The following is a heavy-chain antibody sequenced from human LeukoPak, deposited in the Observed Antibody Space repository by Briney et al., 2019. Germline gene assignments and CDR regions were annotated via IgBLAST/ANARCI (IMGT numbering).Heavy chain of an antibody. CDR1: GFIVSDDY. Sequence: GGSLRLSCAATGFIVSDDYISWVRQTPGKGLEWVSVIYSGGATFYADSVKGRFTISRDNSKNTVHLQMNSLRAEDTAVYYCASGGKYCTGGACYGDWGQGTLVTVSS. CDR3: ASGGKYCTGGACYGD. V-gene: IGHV3-53*01. J-gene: IGHJ4*02. D-gene: IGHD2-8*02. CDR2: IYSGGAT.